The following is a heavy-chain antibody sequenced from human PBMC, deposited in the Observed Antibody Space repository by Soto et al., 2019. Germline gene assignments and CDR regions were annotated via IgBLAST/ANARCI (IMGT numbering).Heavy chain of an antibody. D-gene: IGHD4-17*01. CDR1: GYTFTSYG. CDR2: ISAYNGNT. Sequence: QVQLVQSGAEVKKPGASVKVSCKASGYTFTSYGISWVRQAPGQGLEWMGWISAYNGNTNYAQKLQGRVTMTTDTPTSTAYMELRSLRCDDTAVYYCARDHTTVTRGWAVDIWGQGTMVTVSS. V-gene: IGHV1-18*01. J-gene: IGHJ3*02. CDR3: ARDHTTVTRGWAVDI.